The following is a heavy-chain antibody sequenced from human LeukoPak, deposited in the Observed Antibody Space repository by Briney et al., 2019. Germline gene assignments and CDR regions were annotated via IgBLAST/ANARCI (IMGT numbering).Heavy chain of an antibody. CDR2: ISGSGART. CDR1: GFTFSSYA. Sequence: GGSLRLSCAASGFTFSSYAMSWVRQAPGEGLEWVSVISGSGARTYYAGSVKGRFTIPRDTSKNTVYLQMNSLRAEDTAIYYCAKDMGEDGSYYLHYWGQGTLVTVSS. V-gene: IGHV3-23*01. D-gene: IGHD1-26*01. J-gene: IGHJ4*02. CDR3: AKDMGEDGSYYLHY.